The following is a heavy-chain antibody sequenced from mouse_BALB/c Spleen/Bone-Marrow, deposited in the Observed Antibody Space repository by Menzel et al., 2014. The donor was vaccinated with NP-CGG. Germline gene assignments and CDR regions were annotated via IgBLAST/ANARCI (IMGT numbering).Heavy chain of an antibody. CDR1: GYTFXSSW. D-gene: IGHD2-1*01. Sequence: VKLMESGSVLVRPGASVKLSCKASGYTFXSSWMHWAKQRPGQGLEWIGEIHPNSGNTNYNEKFKGKATLTVDTSSSTAYVDLSSLTSEDSAVYYRARGGYGNYYFDYWGQGTTLTVSS. CDR2: IHPNSGNT. J-gene: IGHJ2*01. V-gene: IGHV1S130*01. CDR3: ARGGYGNYYFDY.